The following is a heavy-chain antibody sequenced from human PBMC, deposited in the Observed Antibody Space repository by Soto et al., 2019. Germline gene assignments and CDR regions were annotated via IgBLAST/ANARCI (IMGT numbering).Heavy chain of an antibody. CDR2: ISYDGSNK. CDR1: VFTFSSYA. V-gene: IGHV3-30-3*01. D-gene: IGHD5-18*01. CDR3: ARDPTPRGYSYGYNDY. Sequence: SLRLSCAASVFTFSSYAMHWVRQAPGKGLEWVAVISYDGSNKYYADSVKGRFTISRDNSKSTLYLQMNSLRAEDTAVYYCARDPTPRGYSYGYNDYWGQGTLVTVSS. J-gene: IGHJ4*02.